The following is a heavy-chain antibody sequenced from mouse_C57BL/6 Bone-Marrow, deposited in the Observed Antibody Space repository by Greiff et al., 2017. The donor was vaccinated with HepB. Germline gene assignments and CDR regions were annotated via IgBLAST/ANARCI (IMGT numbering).Heavy chain of an antibody. J-gene: IGHJ3*01. V-gene: IGHV1-59*01. Sequence: AQLQQPGAELVRPGTSVKLSCKASGYTFTSYWMHWVKQRPGQGLEWIGVIDPSDSYTNYNQKFKGKATLTVDTSSSTAYMQLSSLTSEDSAVYYCAEEFAYWGQGTLVTVSA. CDR2: IDPSDSYT. CDR3: AEEFAY. CDR1: GYTFTSYW.